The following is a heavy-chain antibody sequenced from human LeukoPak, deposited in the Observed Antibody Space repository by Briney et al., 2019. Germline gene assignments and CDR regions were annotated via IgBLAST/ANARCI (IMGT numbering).Heavy chain of an antibody. CDR3: ARDLGSITGTTKRGFYVLDY. CDR1: GGTFSSYA. V-gene: IGHV1-69*13. D-gene: IGHD1-7*01. J-gene: IGHJ4*02. CDR2: IIPIFGAA. Sequence: SVKVSCKASGGTFSSYAISWVRQAPGQGLEWMGGIIPIFGAANYAQKFQGRVTITADESTSTAYMELSSLRSEDTAVYYCARDLGSITGTTKRGFYVLDYWGQGTLVTVSS.